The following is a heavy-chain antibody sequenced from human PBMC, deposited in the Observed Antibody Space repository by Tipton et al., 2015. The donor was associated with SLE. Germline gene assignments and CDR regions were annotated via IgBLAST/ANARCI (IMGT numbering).Heavy chain of an antibody. CDR1: GGSIRSYY. CDR3: ARVAVAGWMNY. D-gene: IGHD6-19*01. Sequence: TLSLTCTVSGGSIRSYYWSWIRQPAGKGLDWIGRIYTRGYTNYNPPLKSRVTMSVDTSKNQFSLKLSSVTAADTAVYYCARVAVAGWMNYWGQGTLVTVSS. J-gene: IGHJ4*02. CDR2: IYTRGYT. V-gene: IGHV4-4*07.